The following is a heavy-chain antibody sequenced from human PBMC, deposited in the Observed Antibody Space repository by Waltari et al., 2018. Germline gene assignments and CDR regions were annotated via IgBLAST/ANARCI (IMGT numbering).Heavy chain of an antibody. Sequence: EVQLVESGGGLVKPGGSLRLSCAASGFTFSNAWMSWVRQDPGKGLGWVGRSKSKTDGGTTDYAAPVKGRFTISRDDSKNTLYLQMNSLKTEDTAVYNCAAAAHYYGMDVWGQGTTVTVSS. CDR3: AAAAHYYGMDV. V-gene: IGHV3-15*01. CDR2: SKSKTDGGTT. J-gene: IGHJ6*02. D-gene: IGHD6-25*01. CDR1: GFTFSNAW.